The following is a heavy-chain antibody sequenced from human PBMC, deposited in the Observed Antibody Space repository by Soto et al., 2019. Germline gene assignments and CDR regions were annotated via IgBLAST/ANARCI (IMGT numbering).Heavy chain of an antibody. CDR3: ARAPRAVAAGVPFDY. CDR2: IIPILGIA. J-gene: IGHJ4*02. CDR1: GGTFSSYT. Sequence: QVQLVQSGAEVKKPGSSVKVSCKASGGTFSSYTISWVRQAPGQGLEWMGRIIPILGIANYAQKFQGRVTITAGKPTSPAYMELSSLRSEDTAVYYCARAPRAVAAGVPFDYWGQGTLVTVSS. V-gene: IGHV1-69*02. D-gene: IGHD6-19*01.